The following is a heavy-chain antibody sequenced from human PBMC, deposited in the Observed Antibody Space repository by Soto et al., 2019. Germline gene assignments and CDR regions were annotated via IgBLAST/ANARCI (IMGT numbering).Heavy chain of an antibody. Sequence: EVQLLESGGGLVQPGGSLRLSCAASGFTFSSYAMSWVRQAPGKGLEWVSAISGSGGSTYYADSVKGRFTISRDNSKNTLYLQMNSLRSEHTAVYYCVRSLGSSYDRRQTWYFDLWGRGTLVTVSS. CDR2: ISGSGGST. J-gene: IGHJ2*01. V-gene: IGHV3-23*01. D-gene: IGHD5-12*01. CDR3: VRSLGSSYDRRQTWYFDL. CDR1: GFTFSSYA.